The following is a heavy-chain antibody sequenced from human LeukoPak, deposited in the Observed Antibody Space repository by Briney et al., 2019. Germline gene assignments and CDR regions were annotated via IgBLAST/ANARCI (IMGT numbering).Heavy chain of an antibody. Sequence: ASVKVSCKASGYTFTGYYMHWVRQAPGQGLEWMGWINPNSGGTNYAQKFQGRVTMTRDTSISTAYMELSRLRSDATAVYYCARGLGSSFAYRYGMDVWGQGTTVTVSS. CDR1: GYTFTGYY. V-gene: IGHV1-2*02. CDR2: INPNSGGT. D-gene: IGHD6-6*01. CDR3: ARGLGSSFAYRYGMDV. J-gene: IGHJ6*02.